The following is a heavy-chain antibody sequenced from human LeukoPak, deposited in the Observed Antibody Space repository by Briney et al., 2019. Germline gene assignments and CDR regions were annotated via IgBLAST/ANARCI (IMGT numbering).Heavy chain of an antibody. D-gene: IGHD5-12*01. CDR1: GGTFSSYA. CDR3: ARARWGYSGYVHFDY. V-gene: IGHV1-69*13. CDR2: IIPIFGTA. Sequence: SVKVSCKASGGTFSSYAISWVRQAPGQGLEWVGGIIPIFGTANYAQKFQGRVTITADESTSTAYMELSSLRSEDTAVYYCARARWGYSGYVHFDYWGQGTLVTVSS. J-gene: IGHJ4*02.